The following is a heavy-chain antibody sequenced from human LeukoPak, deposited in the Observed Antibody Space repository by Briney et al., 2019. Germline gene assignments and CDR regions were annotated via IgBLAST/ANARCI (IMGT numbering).Heavy chain of an antibody. CDR3: AREGSDDSSGYYPGY. CDR1: GGSISSSSYY. CDR2: INHSGST. J-gene: IGHJ4*02. Sequence: SETLSLTCTVSGGSISSSSYYWGWIRQPPGKGLEWIGEINHSGSTNYNPSLKSRVTISVDTSKNQFSLKLSSVTAADTAVYYCAREGSDDSSGYYPGYWGQGTLVTVSS. D-gene: IGHD3-22*01. V-gene: IGHV4-39*07.